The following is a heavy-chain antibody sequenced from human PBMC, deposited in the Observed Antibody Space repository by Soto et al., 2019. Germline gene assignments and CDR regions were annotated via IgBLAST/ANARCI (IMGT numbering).Heavy chain of an antibody. D-gene: IGHD1-7*01. CDR2: INNDGSNT. V-gene: IGHV3-74*01. Sequence: EVQLVESGGGLVQPGGSLRLSCAASGFTFSTYWMHWVRQPPGKGLVWVSRINNDGSNTAYADSVKGRFTISRDNAQSKMYLQMNSLRAEDTAVYYCARDPLIGTTGYGLDVWGQGTTVSVSS. CDR1: GFTFSTYW. J-gene: IGHJ6*02. CDR3: ARDPLIGTTGYGLDV.